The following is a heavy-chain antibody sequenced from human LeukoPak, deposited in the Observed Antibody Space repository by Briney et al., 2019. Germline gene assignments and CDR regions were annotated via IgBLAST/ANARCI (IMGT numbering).Heavy chain of an antibody. V-gene: IGHV3-11*05. J-gene: IGHJ4*02. CDR3: VRARFTTFVYY. Sequence: GSLRLSCAASGFTFKDFYMSWVRQAPGKGLEWVSYINHLGSQTDYADSVKGRFTISRDNAKNSLSLQMNNLSVDDTAVYYCVRARFTTFVYYWGQGTLVTVSS. D-gene: IGHD1-14*01. CDR1: GFTFKDFY. CDR2: INHLGSQT.